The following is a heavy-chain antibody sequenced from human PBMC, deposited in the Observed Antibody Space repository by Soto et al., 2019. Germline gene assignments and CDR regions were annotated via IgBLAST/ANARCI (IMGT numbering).Heavy chain of an antibody. Sequence: SETLSLTCTVPGGSISSYYWSWIRQPPGKGLEWIGYIYYSGSTNYNPSLKSRVTISVDTSKNQFSLKLSSVTAADTAVYYCARGLKVSLYYYYGMDVWGQGTTVTVSS. CDR3: ARGLKVSLYYYYGMDV. CDR1: GGSISSYY. D-gene: IGHD2-15*01. V-gene: IGHV4-59*01. J-gene: IGHJ6*02. CDR2: IYYSGST.